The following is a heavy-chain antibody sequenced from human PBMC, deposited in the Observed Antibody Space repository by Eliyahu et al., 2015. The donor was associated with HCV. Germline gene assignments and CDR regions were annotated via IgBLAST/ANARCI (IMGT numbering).Heavy chain of an antibody. CDR3: ARLYSAGTLKEYFQH. CDR2: IYYSGST. V-gene: IGHV4-39*01. CDR1: GGSISXSSYY. Sequence: QLQLQESGPGLVKPSETLSLTCTVSGGSISXSSYYWGWIRQPPGKGLEWIGSIYYSGSTYYNPSLKSRVTISVDTSKNQFSLKLSSVTAADTAVYYCARLYSAGTLKEYFQHWGQGTLVTVSS. J-gene: IGHJ1*01. D-gene: IGHD6-13*01.